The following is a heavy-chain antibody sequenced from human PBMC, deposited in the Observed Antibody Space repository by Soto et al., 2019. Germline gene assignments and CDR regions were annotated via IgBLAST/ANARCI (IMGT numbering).Heavy chain of an antibody. J-gene: IGHJ6*02. Sequence: GGSLRLSCAASGFAFSSYGMHWVRQAPGKGLEWVAVIWYDGSNKYYADSVKGRFTISRDNSKNTLYLQMNSLRAEDTAVYYCARDVKYGSGSDYNVRYGMDVWGQGTTVTVSS. CDR2: IWYDGSNK. V-gene: IGHV3-33*01. D-gene: IGHD3-10*01. CDR3: ARDVKYGSGSDYNVRYGMDV. CDR1: GFAFSSYG.